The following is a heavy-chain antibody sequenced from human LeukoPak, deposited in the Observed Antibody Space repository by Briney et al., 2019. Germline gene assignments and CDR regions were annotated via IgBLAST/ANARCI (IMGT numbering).Heavy chain of an antibody. CDR2: IYSSGTT. CDR3: ARGTAMEIYFYGMDV. CDR1: GGSISGSY. V-gene: IGHV4-59*01. J-gene: IGHJ6*02. Sequence: SETLSLTCAVSGGSISGSYWSWIRQPPGKGLEWIGYIYSSGTTRYNPSLKSRVTISVDTSKNHFSLNLSSMTAADTAVYYCARGTAMEIYFYGMDVWGQGTTVTVSS. D-gene: IGHD2-21*02.